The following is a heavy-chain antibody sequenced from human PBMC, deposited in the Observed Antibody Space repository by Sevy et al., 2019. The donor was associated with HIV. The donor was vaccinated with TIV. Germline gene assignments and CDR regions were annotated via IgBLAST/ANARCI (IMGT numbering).Heavy chain of an antibody. D-gene: IGHD3-10*01. V-gene: IGHV1-69*13. CDR3: AREEGVRGVIQANYFDP. CDR2: IIPIFGTA. J-gene: IGHJ5*02. CDR1: GGTFSTYS. Sequence: VKVSCKSSGGTFSTYSINWVRQAPRQGLERMGMIIPIFGTANYAQRFQGRVTITADESTSTAYMELTSLRSEDTAIYYCAREEGVRGVIQANYFDPWGQGTLVAVSS.